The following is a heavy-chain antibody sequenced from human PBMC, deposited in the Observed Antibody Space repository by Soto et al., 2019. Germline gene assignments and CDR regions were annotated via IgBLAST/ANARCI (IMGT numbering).Heavy chain of an antibody. Sequence: QVQLVESGGGVVQPGRSLRLSCAASRFSFSTYAIHWVRQAPGKGLEWVAGISYDGGNEYYADSVKGRFTIYRDNSKSTLYLKMNSLGPDDTAVYYCARDRSGSHEIDASLDIWGRGTMVTVSS. CDR2: ISYDGGNE. D-gene: IGHD1-26*01. J-gene: IGHJ3*02. CDR1: RFSFSTYA. CDR3: ARDRSGSHEIDASLDI. V-gene: IGHV3-30-3*01.